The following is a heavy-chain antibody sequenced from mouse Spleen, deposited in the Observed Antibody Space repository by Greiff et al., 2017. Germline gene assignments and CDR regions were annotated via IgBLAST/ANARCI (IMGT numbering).Heavy chain of an antibody. CDR1: GYTFTSYW. J-gene: IGHJ1*01. CDR3: ARPYYYGSSWYFDV. CDR2: IYPSDSET. V-gene: IGHV1-61*01. Sequence: VQLQQSGAELLRPGSSVKLSCKASGYTFTSYWMDWVKQRPGQGLEWIGNIYPSDSETHYNQKFKDKATLTVDKSSSTAYMQLSSLTSEDSAVYYCARPYYYGSSWYFDVWGAGTTVTVSS. D-gene: IGHD1-1*01.